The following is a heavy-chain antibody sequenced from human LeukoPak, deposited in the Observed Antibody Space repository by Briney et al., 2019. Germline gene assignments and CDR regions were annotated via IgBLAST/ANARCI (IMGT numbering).Heavy chain of an antibody. CDR1: GGTFSSYA. CDR3: ARVGCSSTSCYSPFGP. V-gene: IGHV1-69*05. D-gene: IGHD2-2*01. CDR2: IIPIFGTA. J-gene: IGHJ5*02. Sequence: SVKVSCKASGGTFSSYAISWVRQAPGQGLEWMGGIIPIFGTANYAQKFQGRVTITTDESTSTAYMELSSLRSEDTAVYYCARVGCSSTSCYSPFGPWGQGTLVTVSS.